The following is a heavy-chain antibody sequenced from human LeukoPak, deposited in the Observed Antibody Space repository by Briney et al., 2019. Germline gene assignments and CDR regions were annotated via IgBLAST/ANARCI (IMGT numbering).Heavy chain of an antibody. CDR2: IKQDGSEK. J-gene: IGHJ6*03. CDR1: GFAFSSYW. CDR3: ARDGVAGTFETYYYYYMDV. V-gene: IGHV3-7*01. D-gene: IGHD6-19*01. Sequence: GGSLRLSCAASGFAFSSYWMSWVRQAPGKGLEWVANIKQDGSEKYYVDSVKGRFTISRDNAKNSLYLQMNSLRAEDTAVYYCARDGVAGTFETYYYYYMDVWGKVITVTVSS.